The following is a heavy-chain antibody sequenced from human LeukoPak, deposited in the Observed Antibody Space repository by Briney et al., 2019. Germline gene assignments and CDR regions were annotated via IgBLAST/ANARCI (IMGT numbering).Heavy chain of an antibody. D-gene: IGHD4-17*01. CDR1: GFTFSNYA. CDR3: AKGDYDIDY. J-gene: IGHJ4*02. CDR2: ISGSSGDST. Sequence: PGGSLRLSCAASGFTFSNYAMSWVRQAPGKGLDWVSAISGSSGDSTYYADSVKGRFTISRDNSKNTLYLQMNSLRAEDTAVYYCAKGDYDIDYWGQGTLVTVSS. V-gene: IGHV3-23*01.